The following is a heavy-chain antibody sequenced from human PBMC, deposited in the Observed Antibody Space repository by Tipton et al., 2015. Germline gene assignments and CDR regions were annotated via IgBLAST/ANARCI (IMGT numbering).Heavy chain of an antibody. Sequence: TLSLTCAVSGYSISSGYHWGWIRQPPGKGLEWIASIYHSGRTHYNPSLKSRVTISLDTSKNQFSLKLTSVTAADTAVYYCACQDYDSLTRDYQTVDYWGQGTLVTVSS. J-gene: IGHJ4*02. CDR2: IYHSGRT. CDR3: ACQDYDSLTRDYQTVDY. V-gene: IGHV4-38-2*01. D-gene: IGHD3-9*01. CDR1: GYSISSGYH.